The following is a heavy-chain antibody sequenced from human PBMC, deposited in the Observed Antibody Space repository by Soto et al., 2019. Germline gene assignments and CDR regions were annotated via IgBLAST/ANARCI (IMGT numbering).Heavy chain of an antibody. V-gene: IGHV4-39*01. D-gene: IGHD2-15*01. Sequence: QLQLQESGPGLVKPSETLSLTCTVSGGSISSSSYYWGWIRQPPGKGLEWIGSIYYSWSTYYNPSLKSGVTITVDTSKNQFSRKLSSVTAADTAVYYCARRIVVVVAATPLGMDVWGQGTTVTVSS. CDR3: ARRIVVVVAATPLGMDV. J-gene: IGHJ6*02. CDR2: IYYSWST. CDR1: GGSISSSSYY.